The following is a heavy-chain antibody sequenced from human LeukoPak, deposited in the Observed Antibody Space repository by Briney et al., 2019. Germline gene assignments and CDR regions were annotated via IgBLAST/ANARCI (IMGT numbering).Heavy chain of an antibody. J-gene: IGHJ6*02. V-gene: IGHV3-23*01. CDR2: ISGSGGST. D-gene: IGHD3-3*02. Sequence: GGSLRLSCAASGFTFSSNAMSWVPQPPGKGLDWVSAISGSGGSTYYADSVKGRFTISRDNSKNTLYLQMNSLRAEDTAVYYCAKDPLQHFYGMDVWGQGTTVTVSS. CDR3: AKDPLQHFYGMDV. CDR1: GFTFSSNA.